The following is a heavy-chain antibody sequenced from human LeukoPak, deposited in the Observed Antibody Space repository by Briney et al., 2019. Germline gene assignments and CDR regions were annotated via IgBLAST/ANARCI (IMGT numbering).Heavy chain of an antibody. Sequence: EASVKVSCKASGYTFTGYYMHWVRQAPGQGLEWMGWISTYNSDTNYAQKLQGRVTMTTDTSTSTAYMELRSLTSDDTAVYYCARGAYGDYVPYYFDYWGQGTLVTVSS. J-gene: IGHJ4*02. D-gene: IGHD4-17*01. CDR2: ISTYNSDT. CDR1: GYTFTGYY. V-gene: IGHV1-18*04. CDR3: ARGAYGDYVPYYFDY.